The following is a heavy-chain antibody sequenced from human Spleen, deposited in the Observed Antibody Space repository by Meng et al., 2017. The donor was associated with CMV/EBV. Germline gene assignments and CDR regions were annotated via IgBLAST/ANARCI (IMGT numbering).Heavy chain of an antibody. Sequence: GSSLSTSGMGVGWIRQPPGKALEWLALIYWDDDKRYSPSLKSRLTITKDTSKNQVVLTMTNMDPVDTATYYCAHRDYCSGGTCTFDYWGQGTLVTVSS. V-gene: IGHV2-5*02. J-gene: IGHJ4*02. CDR2: IYWDDDK. D-gene: IGHD2-15*01. CDR1: GSSLSTSGMG. CDR3: AHRDYCSGGTCTFDY.